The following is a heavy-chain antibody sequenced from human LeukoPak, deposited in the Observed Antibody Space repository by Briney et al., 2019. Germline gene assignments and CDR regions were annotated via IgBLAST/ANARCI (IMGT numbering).Heavy chain of an antibody. V-gene: IGHV3-48*01. J-gene: IGHJ4*02. CDR1: GFTFSTYS. CDR2: ISSSSSTI. D-gene: IGHD3-22*01. CDR3: ARGSAYYDSSGQVPFDY. Sequence: GGSLRLSCAASGFTFSTYSMNWVRQAPGKGLEWVSYISSSSSTIYYADSVKGRFTISRDNAKNSLYLQMNSLRAEDTAVYYCARGSAYYDSSGQVPFDYWGQGTLVTVSS.